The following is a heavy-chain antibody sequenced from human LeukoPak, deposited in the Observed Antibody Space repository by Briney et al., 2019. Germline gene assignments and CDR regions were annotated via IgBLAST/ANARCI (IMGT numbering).Heavy chain of an antibody. Sequence: GASVKVSCKASGYTFTGYYMHWVRQAPGQGLEWMGIINPSGGSTSYAQKFQGRVTMTRDTSTSTVYMELSSLRSEDTAVYYCALIAAVYRDYWGQGTLVTVSS. V-gene: IGHV1-46*01. CDR3: ALIAAVYRDY. J-gene: IGHJ4*02. CDR1: GYTFTGYY. CDR2: INPSGGST. D-gene: IGHD6-13*01.